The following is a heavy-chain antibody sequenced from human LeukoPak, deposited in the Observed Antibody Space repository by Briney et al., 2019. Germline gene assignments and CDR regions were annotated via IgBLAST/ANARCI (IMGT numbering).Heavy chain of an antibody. CDR1: GFTFSSYG. Sequence: PGRCLRLSCAASGFTFSSYGMHCVRHAPGKGLEWVAFISHDVNNKYYADSVKGRFTISRDNSKSALYLQMDSLRAEDTAVYYCARVPVSFYGGSYYFDYWGQGTLVTVSS. CDR2: ISHDVNNK. J-gene: IGHJ4*02. CDR3: ARVPVSFYGGSYYFDY. D-gene: IGHD3-16*01. V-gene: IGHV3-30*03.